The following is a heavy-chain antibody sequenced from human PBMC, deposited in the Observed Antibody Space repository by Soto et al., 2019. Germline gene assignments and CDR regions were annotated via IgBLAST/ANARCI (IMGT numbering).Heavy chain of an antibody. CDR1: GFTFSSIN. V-gene: IGHV3-48*01. CDR2: ISSNSKSI. CDR3: ARGTDYDILTGYYNPYYFDY. D-gene: IGHD3-9*01. Sequence: GGSLRLSCAASGFTFSSINMNWVRQAPGKGLEWVSYISSNSKSIYYADSVKGRFTISRDNAKNSLYLQMNSLRAEDTAVYYCARGTDYDILTGYYNPYYFDYWGQGTLVTVSS. J-gene: IGHJ4*02.